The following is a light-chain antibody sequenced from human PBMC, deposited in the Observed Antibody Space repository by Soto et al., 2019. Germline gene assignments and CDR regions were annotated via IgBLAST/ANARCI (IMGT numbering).Light chain of an antibody. J-gene: IGKJ1*01. CDR1: QTISDW. CDR3: QQYDSYPRT. CDR2: KAS. Sequence: DIQMTQSPSTLSASVGDRVTITCRASQTISDWLAWFQQKPGKAPKLLIYKASSLESGVPSRFSGSGSGTEFTLTITSLQPDDFATYYCQQYDSYPRTFGQGTRWIS. V-gene: IGKV1-5*03.